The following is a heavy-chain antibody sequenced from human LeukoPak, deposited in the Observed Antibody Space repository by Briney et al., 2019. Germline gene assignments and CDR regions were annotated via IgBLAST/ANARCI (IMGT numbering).Heavy chain of an antibody. CDR2: ISGSGGST. D-gene: IGHD6-13*01. CDR3: AKDPAYSSLY. J-gene: IGHJ4*02. Sequence: GGSLRLSCAASGFTFSSYAMSWVRQAPGNGLEWVSAISGSGGSTYYADSVKGRSTISRDNSKNTLYLQMNSLRAEDTAVYYCAKDPAYSSLYWGQGTLVTVSS. V-gene: IGHV3-23*01. CDR1: GFTFSSYA.